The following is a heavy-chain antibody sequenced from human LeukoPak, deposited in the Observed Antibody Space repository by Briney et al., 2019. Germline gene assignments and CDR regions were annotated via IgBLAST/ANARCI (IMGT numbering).Heavy chain of an antibody. Sequence: PGGSLRLSCAASGFTFSDYYMSWIRQAPGKGLEWVSYISSSSSTIYYADSVKGRFTISRDNAKNSLYLQMNSLRAEDTAVYYCARGEPTYYYDSSGYSNVGYWGQGTLVTVSS. J-gene: IGHJ4*02. D-gene: IGHD3-22*01. V-gene: IGHV3-11*04. CDR1: GFTFSDYY. CDR3: ARGEPTYYYDSSGYSNVGY. CDR2: ISSSSSTI.